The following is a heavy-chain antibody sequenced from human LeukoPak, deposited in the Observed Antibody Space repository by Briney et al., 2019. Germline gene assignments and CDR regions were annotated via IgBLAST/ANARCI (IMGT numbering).Heavy chain of an antibody. CDR3: ARLGTAATGTGNYYFDY. V-gene: IGHV3-30*04. Sequence: GGSLRLSCAASGFTFSSSAMHWVRQAPGKGLEWVAVISYDGSNKYYADSVKGRFTISRDNSKNTLYLQMNSLRAEDTAVYYCARLGTAATGTGNYYFDYWGQGTLVTVSS. CDR2: ISYDGSNK. D-gene: IGHD6-13*01. CDR1: GFTFSSSA. J-gene: IGHJ4*02.